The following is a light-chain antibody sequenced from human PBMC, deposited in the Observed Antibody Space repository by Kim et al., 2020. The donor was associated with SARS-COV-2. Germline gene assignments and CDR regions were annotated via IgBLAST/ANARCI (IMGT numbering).Light chain of an antibody. V-gene: IGLV1-44*01. CDR1: SSNTGNKP. Sequence: GQRVTSSCSGSSSNTGNKPVNWYQHIPGTAPKRLIYENSQRPSGVPDRFSGSKSGTSASLAISGLQSEDEAVYYCAAWDDRLNALVFGGGTKVTVL. CDR2: ENS. J-gene: IGLJ3*02. CDR3: AAWDDRLNALV.